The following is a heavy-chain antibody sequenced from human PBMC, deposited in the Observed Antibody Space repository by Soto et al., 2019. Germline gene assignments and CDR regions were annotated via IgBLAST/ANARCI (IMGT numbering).Heavy chain of an antibody. V-gene: IGHV3-30-3*01. CDR3: ASNSVLSGATRPPPLDY. CDR2: MSYDGSNE. J-gene: IGHJ4*02. D-gene: IGHD5-12*01. CDR1: GFTFSSNA. Sequence: QVQLVESGGGVVQPGRSLRLSCAASGFTFSSNAMHWVRQAPGKGLEWVAVMSYDGSNEYYADSVKGRFTISRDNSKNTLYLKMNRLRAEDTARYYCASNSVLSGATRPPPLDYWGQGTLVTVSS.